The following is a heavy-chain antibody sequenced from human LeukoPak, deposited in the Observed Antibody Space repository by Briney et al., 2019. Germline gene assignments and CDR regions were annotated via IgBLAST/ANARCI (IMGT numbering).Heavy chain of an antibody. V-gene: IGHV4-34*01. D-gene: IGHD6-13*01. CDR3: ARAGSSSWSNLRDRDWFDP. CDR2: INHSGST. J-gene: IGHJ5*02. Sequence: KTSETLSLTCAVYGGSFSGYYWSWIRQPPGKGLEWFGEINHSGSTNYNPSLKSRVTISVATSKNQFSLKLSSVTAADTAVYCCARAGSSSWSNLRDRDWFDPWGQGTLVTVSS. CDR1: GGSFSGYY.